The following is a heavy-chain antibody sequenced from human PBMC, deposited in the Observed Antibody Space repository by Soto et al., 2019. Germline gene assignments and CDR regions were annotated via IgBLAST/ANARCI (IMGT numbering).Heavy chain of an antibody. D-gene: IGHD3-10*01. CDR3: ARDRWITMVRGVISNTPYYYYGMDV. Sequence: VASVKVSCKASGGTFSSYAISWVRQAPGQGLEWMGGIIPIFGTANYAQKFQGRVTITADESTSTAYMELSSLRSEDTAVYYCARDRWITMVRGVISNTPYYYYGMDVWGQGTTVTVSS. CDR1: GGTFSSYA. CDR2: IIPIFGTA. V-gene: IGHV1-69*13. J-gene: IGHJ6*02.